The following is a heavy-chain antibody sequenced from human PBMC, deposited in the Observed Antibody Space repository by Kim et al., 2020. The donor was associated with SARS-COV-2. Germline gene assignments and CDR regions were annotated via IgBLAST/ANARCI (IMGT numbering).Heavy chain of an antibody. CDR3: ARDGGSGWDRAYYYYYGMDV. Sequence: SETLSLTCTVSGGSISSGSYYWSWIRQPAGKGLEWIGRIYTSGSTNYNPSLKSRVTISVDTSKNQFSLKLSSVTAADTAVYYCARDGGSGWDRAYYYYYGMDVWGQGTTVTVSS. D-gene: IGHD6-19*01. CDR2: IYTSGST. V-gene: IGHV4-61*02. CDR1: GGSISSGSYY. J-gene: IGHJ6*02.